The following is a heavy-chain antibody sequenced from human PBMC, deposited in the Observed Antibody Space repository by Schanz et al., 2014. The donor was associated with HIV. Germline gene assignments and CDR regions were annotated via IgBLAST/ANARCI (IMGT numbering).Heavy chain of an antibody. CDR2: IYTSGGT. D-gene: IGHD3-22*01. CDR1: GGSISAFY. V-gene: IGHV4-4*07. J-gene: IGHJ4*02. CDR3: ARETRTYYYDSSGYYVD. Sequence: QVQLQESGPGLVKPSETLSLTCTVSGGSISAFYWSWIRQPAGKGLELIGRIYTSGGTNYNPSLKSRVTMSVDTSKNQFSLKLSCVTAADTAVYYCARETRTYYYDSSGYYVDWGQGTLVTVSS.